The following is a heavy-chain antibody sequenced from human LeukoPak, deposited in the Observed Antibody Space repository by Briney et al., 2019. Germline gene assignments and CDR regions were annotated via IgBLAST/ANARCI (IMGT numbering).Heavy chain of an antibody. D-gene: IGHD3-22*01. CDR1: GYTFTGYY. V-gene: IGHV1-2*02. J-gene: IGHJ4*02. Sequence: GASVKVSCKASGYTFTGYYIHWARQAPGQGLEWMGWINPNSGGTNYAQKFQGRVTMTRDTSISTAYMELSRLRSDDTAVYYCARYGSSSGVDYWGQGTLVIVSS. CDR3: ARYGSSSGVDY. CDR2: INPNSGGT.